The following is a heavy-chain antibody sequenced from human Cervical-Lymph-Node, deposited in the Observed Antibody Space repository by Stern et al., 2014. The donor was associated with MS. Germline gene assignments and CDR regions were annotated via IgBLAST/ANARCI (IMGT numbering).Heavy chain of an antibody. CDR2: ISLSSTYI. V-gene: IGHV3-21*01. D-gene: IGHD3-10*01. Sequence: VQLVESGGGLVKPGGSLRLSCAASGFAFSRYSMSWVRQAPGKGLEWVSSISLSSTYIYYADSVKGRFTISRDNAKNSLYLQMNSLRAEDTAVYYCARRYFYGSGSLSDFWGQGTLVTVSS. J-gene: IGHJ4*02. CDR1: GFAFSRYS. CDR3: ARRYFYGSGSLSDF.